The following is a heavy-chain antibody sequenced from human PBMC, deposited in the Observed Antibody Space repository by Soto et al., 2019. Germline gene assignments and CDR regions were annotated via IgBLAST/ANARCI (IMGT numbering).Heavy chain of an antibody. Sequence: GGSLRLSCEASGFSFSTYSMNWVRQAPGKGLECVSSISRTSSYIKYADSVKGRFTISRDNSKNSLYLQMNSLRADDTAVYYCARGGFRLSDYYYGMDVWGQGTTVTVSS. CDR1: GFSFSTYS. J-gene: IGHJ6*02. V-gene: IGHV3-21*01. CDR3: ARGGFRLSDYYYGMDV. CDR2: ISRTSSYI.